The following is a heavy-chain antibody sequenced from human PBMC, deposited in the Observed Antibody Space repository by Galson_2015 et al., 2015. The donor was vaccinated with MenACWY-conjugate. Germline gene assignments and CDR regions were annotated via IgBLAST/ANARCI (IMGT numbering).Heavy chain of an antibody. CDR3: ARRGGDDGASYYYGMDV. V-gene: IGHV5-10-1*01. CDR2: IDPSDSYT. CDR1: GYRFSTYW. J-gene: IGHJ6*02. Sequence: QSGAEVKKPGDSLRISCKASGYRFSTYWITWVRRVPGKGLEWMGRIDPSDSYTKYSPSFQGHVTISVDKFINTAYLQWSSLKASDTAIYYCARRGGDDGASYYYGMDVWGQGTLVTVSS. D-gene: IGHD2-21*02.